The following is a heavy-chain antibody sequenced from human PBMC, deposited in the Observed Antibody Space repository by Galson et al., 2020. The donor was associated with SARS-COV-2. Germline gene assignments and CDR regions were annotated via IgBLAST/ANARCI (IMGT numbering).Heavy chain of an antibody. D-gene: IGHD6-6*01. CDR2: ISAYNYNT. J-gene: IGHJ4*02. CDR1: GYTFNYYG. Sequence: ASVKVSCKASGYTFNYYGINWVRQAPGQGLEWLGWISAYNYNTKYAQKLQGRVTLTTDTSMSTAYMDLRSLRSDDTAVYYCARGRPSSERGKIDYWGQGTLVIVSS. V-gene: IGHV1-18*04. CDR3: ARGRPSSERGKIDY.